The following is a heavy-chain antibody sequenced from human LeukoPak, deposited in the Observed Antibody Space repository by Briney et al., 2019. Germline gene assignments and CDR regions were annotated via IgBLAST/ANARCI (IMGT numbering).Heavy chain of an antibody. CDR2: IYYSGST. J-gene: IGHJ4*02. CDR1: GGSISSYY. CDR3: ARDLGFNSGYSYGAYYFDY. V-gene: IGHV4-59*12. Sequence: PSETLSLTCTVSGGSISSYYWSWIRQPPGKGLEWIGYIYYSGSTNYNPSLKSRVTISVDTSKNQFSLKLSSVTAADTAVYYCARDLGFNSGYSYGAYYFDYWGQGTLVTVSS. D-gene: IGHD5-18*01.